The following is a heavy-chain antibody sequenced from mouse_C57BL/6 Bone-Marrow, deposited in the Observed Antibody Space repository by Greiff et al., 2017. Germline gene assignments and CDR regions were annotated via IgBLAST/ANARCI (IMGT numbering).Heavy chain of an antibody. CDR1: GYAFTSSG. D-gene: IGHD2-4*01. Sequence: QVQLKESGAELARPGASVKLSCKASGYAFTSSGISWVKQRTGQGLEWIGEIYPRSGNTYYNGKFKGKATLTADKSSSTAYMERRSLKSEDSAVYFSASYDYDGAYGGQGTRATVSA. V-gene: IGHV1-81*01. CDR3: ASYDYDGAY. CDR2: IYPRSGNT. J-gene: IGHJ3*01.